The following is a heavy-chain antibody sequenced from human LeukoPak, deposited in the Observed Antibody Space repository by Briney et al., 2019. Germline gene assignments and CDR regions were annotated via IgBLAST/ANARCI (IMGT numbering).Heavy chain of an antibody. D-gene: IGHD3-22*01. CDR1: GFTFSGYG. CDR2: ISYDGSNK. CDR3: AKALVPYYYDSSGFDY. Sequence: GGSLRLSCAASGFTFSGYGMHWVRQAPGKGLEWVAVISYDGSNKYYADSVKGRFTISRDNSKNTLYLQMNSLRAEDTAVYYCAKALVPYYYDSSGFDYWGQGTLVTVSS. V-gene: IGHV3-30*18. J-gene: IGHJ4*02.